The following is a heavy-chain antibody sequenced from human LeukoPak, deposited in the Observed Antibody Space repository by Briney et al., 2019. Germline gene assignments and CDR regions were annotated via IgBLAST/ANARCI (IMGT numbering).Heavy chain of an antibody. Sequence: GGSLRLSCAASGFTLSSYGMHWGRQAPGKGLEWVAFIRYDGSNKYYADSVKGRFTISRDNSKNTLYLQMNSLRAEDTAVYYCAKLLSTVTTGDYWGQGTLVTVSS. V-gene: IGHV3-30*02. CDR3: AKLLSTVTTGDY. CDR1: GFTLSSYG. CDR2: IRYDGSNK. D-gene: IGHD4-17*01. J-gene: IGHJ4*02.